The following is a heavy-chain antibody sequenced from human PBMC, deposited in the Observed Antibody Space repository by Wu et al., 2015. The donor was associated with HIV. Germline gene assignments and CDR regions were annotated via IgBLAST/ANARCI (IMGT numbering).Heavy chain of an antibody. V-gene: IGHV1-18*01. D-gene: IGHD3-22*01. CDR2: ISAQNGKT. CDR3: ARGHYYDSSSSPMY. Sequence: VQLVQSGGEVMKPGASVKVACKASGYIFSDFGINWVRQAPGEGLEWMGWISAQNGKTKYAQKFQDRITLTTDVSSNTAYMELRSLRSDDTAVYFCARGHYYDSSSSPMYWGLGTLVTVSS. J-gene: IGHJ4*02. CDR1: GYIFSDFG.